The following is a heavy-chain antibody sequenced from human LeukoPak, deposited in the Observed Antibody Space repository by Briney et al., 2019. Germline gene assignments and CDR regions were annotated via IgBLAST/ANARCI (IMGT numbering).Heavy chain of an antibody. Sequence: SETLSLTCTVSGGSISSYYWSWIRQPPGKGLEWIGYIYYSGSTNYNPSLKSRVTISVDTSKNQFSLKLSSVTAADTAVYYRARSVVRSSTSPINNWFAPWGQGTLVTVSS. D-gene: IGHD2-2*01. V-gene: IGHV4-59*01. CDR3: ARSVVRSSTSPINNWFAP. J-gene: IGHJ5*02. CDR2: IYYSGST. CDR1: GGSISSYY.